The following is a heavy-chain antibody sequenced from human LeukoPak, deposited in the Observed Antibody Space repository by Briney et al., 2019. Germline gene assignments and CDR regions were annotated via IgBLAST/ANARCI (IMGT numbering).Heavy chain of an antibody. D-gene: IGHD1-26*01. Sequence: GGSLTLSCAASGYTFSDFSVNWVRQAPGKGLEWVSVINTGGSAFYADSVKGRFTISRDNSNNTLYLQMNSLRAEDTAVYYCARVRRQVGSRWFDSWGQGILVTVSS. J-gene: IGHJ5*01. V-gene: IGHV3-53*01. CDR1: GYTFSDFS. CDR3: ARVRRQVGSRWFDS. CDR2: INTGGSA.